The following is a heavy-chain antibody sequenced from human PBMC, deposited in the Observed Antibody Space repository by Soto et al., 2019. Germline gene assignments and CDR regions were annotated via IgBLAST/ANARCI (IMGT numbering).Heavy chain of an antibody. J-gene: IGHJ6*02. CDR1: GFTFTTYP. V-gene: IGHV3-23*01. Sequence: GGSLRLSCAASGFTFTTYPLSWVRQAPGKGLEWVSGISGTGISTYYADSVKGRFTISRDNSKNMVFLQMNSLRAEDTAIYYCAKPPVITASYYYSGMDVWGQGTTVTVSS. CDR3: AKPPVITASYYYSGMDV. CDR2: ISGTGIST.